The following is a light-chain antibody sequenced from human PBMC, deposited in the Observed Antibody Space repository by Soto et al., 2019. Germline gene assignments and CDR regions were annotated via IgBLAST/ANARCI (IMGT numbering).Light chain of an antibody. J-gene: IGLJ1*01. Sequence: QSVLTQPPSASGSPGQSVTISCTGTSSDIGAYIYVSWYQQHPGKAPKLMISEVSRRPSGVPERFSGSKSGNTASLTVSGLQADDEAHYYCSSYAGSNNSVFGTGTKVTVL. CDR3: SSYAGSNNSV. CDR1: SSDIGAYIY. V-gene: IGLV2-8*01. CDR2: EVS.